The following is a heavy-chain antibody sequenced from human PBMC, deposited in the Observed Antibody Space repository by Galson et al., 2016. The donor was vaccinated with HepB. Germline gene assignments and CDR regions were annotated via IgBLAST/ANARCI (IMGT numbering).Heavy chain of an antibody. V-gene: IGHV1-46*01. CDR2: INPSGGGT. CDR3: AREGGLGTEGYLFGVDV. Sequence: SVKVSCKASGYTFTSFYMYWVRQAPGQGLEWMGIINPSGGGTSYAQKFQGRVTMTRDTSTSTVYMELSSLRSEDTAVYYCAREGGLGTEGYLFGVDVWGQGTTVTVSS. CDR1: GYTFTSFY. D-gene: IGHD7-27*01. J-gene: IGHJ6*02.